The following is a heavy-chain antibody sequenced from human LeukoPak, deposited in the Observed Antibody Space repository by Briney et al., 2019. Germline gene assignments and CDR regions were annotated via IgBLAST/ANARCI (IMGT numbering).Heavy chain of an antibody. D-gene: IGHD3-16*02. V-gene: IGHV3-7*01. CDR3: ARVAYDYVWGSYRQYTMDE. Sequence: GGSLRLSCEASRFTFSSYWMSWVRQAPGKGLEWLANIKEDGSDKYYVDSVKGRFTISRDNAKNSLYLQMSSLRAEDTDVYYCARVAYDYVWGSYRQYTMDEWGQGTTVTVSS. J-gene: IGHJ6*02. CDR2: IKEDGSDK. CDR1: RFTFSSYW.